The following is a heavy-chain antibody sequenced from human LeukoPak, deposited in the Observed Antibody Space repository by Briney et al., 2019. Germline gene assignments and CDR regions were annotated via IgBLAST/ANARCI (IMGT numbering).Heavy chain of an antibody. V-gene: IGHV1-8*01. J-gene: IGHJ4*02. D-gene: IGHD3-16*02. CDR3: ARGRGRGNYVWGSYPSY. CDR1: GYTFTSYD. CDR2: MNPNSGNT. Sequence: ASVKVSCKASGYTFTSYDINWVRQATGQGLEWMGWMNPNSGNTGYAQKFQGRVTMTRNTSISTAYVELSSLRSEDTAVYYCARGRGRGNYVWGSYPSYWGQGTLVTVSS.